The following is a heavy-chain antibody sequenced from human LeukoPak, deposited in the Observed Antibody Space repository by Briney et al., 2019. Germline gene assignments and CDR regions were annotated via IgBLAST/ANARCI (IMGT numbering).Heavy chain of an antibody. Sequence: SETLSLTCAVSGGSNSSSNWWSWVRQPPGKGLEWIGEIYHSGSTNYNPSLKSRVTISVDNSKNQFSLKLSSVTAEDTAVYYCARGLNYFDYWGQGTLVTVSS. CDR2: IYHSGST. V-gene: IGHV4-4*02. D-gene: IGHD3-16*01. J-gene: IGHJ4*02. CDR1: GGSNSSSNW. CDR3: ARGLNYFDY.